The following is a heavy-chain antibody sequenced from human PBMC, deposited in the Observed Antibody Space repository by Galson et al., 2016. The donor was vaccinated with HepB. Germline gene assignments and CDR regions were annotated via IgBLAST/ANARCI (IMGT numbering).Heavy chain of an antibody. D-gene: IGHD5-18*01. J-gene: IGHJ5*02. CDR2: IYHSARI. Sequence: SETLSLTCAVSGDSISSTNWWSWVRQPPLKGLEWIGEIYHSARINYNPSLRSRVIISVDKSKNQFSLKLNSVTAADTAVYFGARGGQDTEMVYNCFDPWGPGTLVTVSS. CDR3: ARGGQDTEMVYNCFDP. V-gene: IGHV4-4*02. CDR1: GDSISSTNW.